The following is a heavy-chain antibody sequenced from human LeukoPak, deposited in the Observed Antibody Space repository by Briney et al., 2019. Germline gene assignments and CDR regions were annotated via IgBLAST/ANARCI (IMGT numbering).Heavy chain of an antibody. V-gene: IGHV1-69*05. Sequence: ASVKVSCKASRGTFSSYAISSVRQAPGQGLEWMGGIIHICGTANYAQKFQGRVTITTDESTSTAYMELSSLRSEDTAVYYCAREVGGSYYHYWGQGTLVTVSS. CDR3: AREVGGSYYHY. D-gene: IGHD1-26*01. CDR2: IIHICGTA. J-gene: IGHJ4*02. CDR1: RGTFSSYA.